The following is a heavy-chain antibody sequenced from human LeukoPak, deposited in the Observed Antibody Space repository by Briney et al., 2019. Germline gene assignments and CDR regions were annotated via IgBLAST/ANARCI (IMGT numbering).Heavy chain of an antibody. D-gene: IGHD6-13*01. Sequence: SETLSLTCAVYGGSFSGYYWSWIRQPPGKGLEWIGEINHSGSTNYNPSLKSRVTISVDTSKNQFSLKLSSVTAADTAVYYCAIGSSWVDYWGQGTLVTVSS. J-gene: IGHJ4*02. CDR2: INHSGST. V-gene: IGHV4-34*01. CDR1: GGSFSGYY. CDR3: AIGSSWVDY.